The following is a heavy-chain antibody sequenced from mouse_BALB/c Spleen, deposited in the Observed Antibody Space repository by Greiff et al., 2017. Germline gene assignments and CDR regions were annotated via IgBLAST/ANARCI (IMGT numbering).Heavy chain of an antibody. CDR1: GYAFTNYL. J-gene: IGHJ2*01. D-gene: IGHD4-1*01. CDR3: ARSAGNFDY. Sequence: QVQLKQSGAELVRPGTSVKVSCKASGYAFTNYLIEWVKQRPGQGLEWIGVINPGSGGTNYNEKFKGKATLTADKSSSTAYMQLSSLTSDDSAVYFCARSAGNFDYWGQGTTLTVSS. CDR2: INPGSGGT. V-gene: IGHV1-54*01.